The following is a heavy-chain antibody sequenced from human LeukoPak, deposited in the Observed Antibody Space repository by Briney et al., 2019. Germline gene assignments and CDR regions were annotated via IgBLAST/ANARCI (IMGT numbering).Heavy chain of an antibody. D-gene: IGHD6-13*01. CDR3: ARAGIAALYDAFDI. CDR2: ISYDESNK. CDR1: GFTFSSYA. Sequence: GGSLRLSCAASGFTFSSYAMHWVHQAPGKGLEWVAVISYDESNKYYADSVKGRFTISRDNSKNTLYLQMNSLRAEDTAVYYCARAGIAALYDAFDIWGQGTMVTVSS. J-gene: IGHJ3*02. V-gene: IGHV3-30-3*01.